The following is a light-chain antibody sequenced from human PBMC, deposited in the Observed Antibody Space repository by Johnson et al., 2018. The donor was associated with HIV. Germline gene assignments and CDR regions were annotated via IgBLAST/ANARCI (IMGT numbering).Light chain of an antibody. Sequence: QSVLTQPPSVSAAPGQKVTISCSGSSSNIGNNYVSWYQQLPGTAPKLLIYDNNKRPSGIPDRFSGSKSGTSATLGITGLQTGDEADYYCGTWYSSLSAGFFGTGTNVTVL. V-gene: IGLV1-51*01. CDR2: DNN. CDR3: GTWYSSLSAGF. CDR1: SSNIGNNY. J-gene: IGLJ1*01.